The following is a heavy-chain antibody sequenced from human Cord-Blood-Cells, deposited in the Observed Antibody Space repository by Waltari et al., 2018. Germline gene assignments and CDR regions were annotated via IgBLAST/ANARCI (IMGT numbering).Heavy chain of an antibody. V-gene: IGHV4-4*02. CDR2: IYHSGST. J-gene: IGHJ1*01. D-gene: IGHD6-13*01. CDR1: GGSISSSNW. Sequence: QVQLPESGPGLVKTSGTLSLPCAVSGGSISSSNWLGWVRQPPGKGLEWIGEIYHSGSTHYNPSLKSRVTISVDKSKNQFSLKLSAVTAADTAVYYCASSDSSSWYAYFQHWGQGTLVTVSS. CDR3: ASSDSSSWYAYFQH.